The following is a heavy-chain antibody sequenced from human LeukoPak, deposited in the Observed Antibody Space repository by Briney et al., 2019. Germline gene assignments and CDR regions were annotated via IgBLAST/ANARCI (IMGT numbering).Heavy chain of an antibody. J-gene: IGHJ4*02. V-gene: IGHV3-48*03. Sequence: QAGGSLRLSCAASGFTFSSYEMNWVRQAPGKGLEWVSYISSSGSTIYYADSVKGRFTISRDNAKNSLYLQMNSLRAEDTAVYYCAKAHYYDSSGYLDYWGQGTLVTVSS. CDR2: ISSSGSTI. CDR1: GFTFSSYE. CDR3: AKAHYYDSSGYLDY. D-gene: IGHD3-22*01.